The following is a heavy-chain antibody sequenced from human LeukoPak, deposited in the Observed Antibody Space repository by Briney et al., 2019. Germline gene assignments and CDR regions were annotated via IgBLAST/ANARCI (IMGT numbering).Heavy chain of an antibody. J-gene: IGHJ3*02. CDR2: IKQDGSEK. V-gene: IGHV3-7*01. CDR3: AREAGGWYESYAFDI. CDR1: GFTFSSYW. D-gene: IGHD6-19*01. Sequence: GGSLRLSCAASGFTFSSYWMSWVRQAPGKGLEWVANIKQDGSEKYYVDSVKGRFTISRDNAKNSLYLQMNSLRAEDTAVYYCAREAGGWYESYAFDIWGQGTMVTVSS.